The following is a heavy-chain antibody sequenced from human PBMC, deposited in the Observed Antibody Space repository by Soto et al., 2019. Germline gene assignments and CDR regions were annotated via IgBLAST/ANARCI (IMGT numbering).Heavy chain of an antibody. Sequence: QVQLVQSGAEVKKPGASVKVSCKASGYTFTSYGLSWVRQAPGQGLEWRGRISAYNYNTNYAQMLQGRATMNTDTSTSTPYMGLSSHRSDGTAVYYCARVVGALEHWLDPWGQETLVTVSS. J-gene: IGHJ5*02. CDR3: ARVVGALEHWLDP. CDR1: GYTFTSYG. D-gene: IGHD1-26*01. V-gene: IGHV1-18*01. CDR2: ISAYNYNT.